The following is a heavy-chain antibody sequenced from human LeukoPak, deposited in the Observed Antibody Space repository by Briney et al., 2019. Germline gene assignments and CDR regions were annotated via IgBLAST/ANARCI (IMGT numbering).Heavy chain of an antibody. CDR2: IYSGGST. CDR1: GFTVSSNY. D-gene: IGHD3-10*01. J-gene: IGHJ6*04. V-gene: IGHV3-53*01. CDR3: AREPSSLWFGNLDV. Sequence: GGSLRLSCAASGFTVSSNYMSWVRQAPGKGLEWVSVIYSGGSTYYADSVKGRFTISRDNSKNTLYLQMNSLRAEDTAVYYCAREPSSLWFGNLDVWGKGTTVTVSS.